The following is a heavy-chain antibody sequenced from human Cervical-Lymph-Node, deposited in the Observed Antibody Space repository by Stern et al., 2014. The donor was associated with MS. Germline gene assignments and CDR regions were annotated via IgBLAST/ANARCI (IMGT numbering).Heavy chain of an antibody. Sequence: QVTLKESGPVLVKPTETLTLTCSVSGLSLSNPRMGVSWIRQPPGKALEWLAHIFSTDEKSYSTSLESRLTISRGTSKSQVVLTMTNMDPVDTATYYCARSYSGTYLDWFDPWGQGTLVTVYS. CDR1: GLSLSNPRMG. CDR2: IFSTDEK. D-gene: IGHD1-26*01. J-gene: IGHJ5*02. V-gene: IGHV2-26*01. CDR3: ARSYSGTYLDWFDP.